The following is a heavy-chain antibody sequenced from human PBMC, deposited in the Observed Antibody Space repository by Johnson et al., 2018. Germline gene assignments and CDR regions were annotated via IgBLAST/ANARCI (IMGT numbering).Heavy chain of an antibody. CDR2: ISGGGATS. V-gene: IGHV3-23*04. J-gene: IGHJ6*02. CDR3: AKTSASIFGVGRWGLDA. Sequence: VQLVQSGGGLVQPGGSLRLSCVASGFTFSSYAMSWVRQAPGQGLEWVAGISGGGATSYYADSVKGRFTISRDKSKNTLYLQMNSLRAGDAAVFYCAKTSASIFGVGRWGLDAWGPGTTVT. CDR1: GFTFSSYA. D-gene: IGHD3-16*01.